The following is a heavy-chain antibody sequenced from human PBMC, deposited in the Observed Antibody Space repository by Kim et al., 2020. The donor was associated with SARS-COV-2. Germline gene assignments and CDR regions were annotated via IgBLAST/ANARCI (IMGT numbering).Heavy chain of an antibody. V-gene: IGHV1-69*13. CDR1: GGTFSSYA. J-gene: IGHJ4*02. D-gene: IGHD2-15*01. Sequence: SVKVSCKASGGTFSSYAISWVRQAPGQGLEWMGGIIPIFGTANYAQKFQGRVTITADESTSTAYMALSSLRSEDTAVYYCASFPNDCSGGSCYPTSSNYFDYWGQGTLFTVSS. CDR3: ASFPNDCSGGSCYPTSSNYFDY. CDR2: IIPIFGTA.